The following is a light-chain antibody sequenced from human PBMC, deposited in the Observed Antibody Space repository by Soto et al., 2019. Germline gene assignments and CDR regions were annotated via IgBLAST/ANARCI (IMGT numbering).Light chain of an antibody. J-gene: IGKJ1*01. CDR3: QQYNNWPPDRT. CDR2: GAS. Sequence: EIVMTQSPATLSVSPGERATLSCRARQSVGSNLAWYQQKPGQAPRLLIYGASTRATGIPARFSGSGSGTEFTLTISSLQSEYFAIYFCQQYNNWPPDRTFGQGTKVEIK. V-gene: IGKV3-15*01. CDR1: QSVGSN.